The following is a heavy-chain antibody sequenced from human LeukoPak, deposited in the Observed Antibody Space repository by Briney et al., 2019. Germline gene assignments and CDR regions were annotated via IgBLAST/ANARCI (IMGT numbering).Heavy chain of an antibody. V-gene: IGHV4-4*07. D-gene: IGHD3-10*01. J-gene: IGHJ3*02. CDR2: IYTSGST. CDR1: Y. CDR3: ARGPTITMVRGVIPSRAFDI. Sequence: YWSWIRQPAGKGLEWIGRIYTSGSTNYNPSLKSRVTMSVDTSKNQFSLKLSSVTAADTAVYYCARGPTITMVRGVIPSRAFDIWGQGTMVTVSS.